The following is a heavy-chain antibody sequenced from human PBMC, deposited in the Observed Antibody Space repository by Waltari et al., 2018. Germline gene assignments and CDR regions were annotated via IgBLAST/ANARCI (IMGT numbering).Heavy chain of an antibody. D-gene: IGHD4-17*01. V-gene: IGHV3-23*03. CDR2: IYSGGSST. Sequence: EVQLLESGGGLVQPGGSLRLSCAASGFTFSSYAMSWVRPAPGKGLEWVSVIYSGGSSTYYADSVKGRFTISRDNSKNTLYLQMNSLRAEDTAVYYCAKDRSSGDYEGAFDIWGQGTMVTVSS. CDR1: GFTFSSYA. CDR3: AKDRSSGDYEGAFDI. J-gene: IGHJ3*02.